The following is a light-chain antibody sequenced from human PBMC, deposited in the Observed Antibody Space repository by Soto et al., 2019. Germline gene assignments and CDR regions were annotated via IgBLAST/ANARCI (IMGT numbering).Light chain of an antibody. CDR2: EVS. CDR1: SSDVGGYNY. Sequence: QSVLTQPPSASGSPGQSVTISCTGTSSDVGGYNYVSWYQQHPGKAPKLMIYEVSKRPSGVPDRFSGSKSGNTDSLTVSGLQADDEADYDCSSYAGTDVVFGGVTKVTVL. J-gene: IGLJ2*01. V-gene: IGLV2-8*01. CDR3: SSYAGTDVV.